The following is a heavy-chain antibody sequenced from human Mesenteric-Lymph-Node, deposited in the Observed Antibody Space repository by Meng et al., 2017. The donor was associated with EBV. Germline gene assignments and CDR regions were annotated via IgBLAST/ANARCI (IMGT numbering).Heavy chain of an antibody. J-gene: IGHJ4*02. D-gene: IGHD4-23*01. V-gene: IGHV1-46*01. Sequence: VQLVQSGAEVKKPGASVKVSCKASGYTFTSYYMHWVRQAPGQGLEWMGIINPSGGSTSYAQKFQGRVSMTRSTSITTAYMELTGLRSDDTAVYYCVRAFYGGNSDFWGQGTLVTVSS. CDR3: VRAFYGGNSDF. CDR1: GYTFTSYY. CDR2: INPSGGST.